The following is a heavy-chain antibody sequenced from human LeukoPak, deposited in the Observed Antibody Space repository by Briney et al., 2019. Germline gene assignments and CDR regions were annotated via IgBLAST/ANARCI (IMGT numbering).Heavy chain of an antibody. Sequence: ASVKVSCKASGYTFTRYDINWVRQATGQGLEWMGWMNPNRGDTGYAQKFQGRVTITRNTSISTAYMELSSLRSEDTAVYYCARGGESFLGIAAAGRFDYWGQGTLVTVSS. J-gene: IGHJ4*02. D-gene: IGHD6-13*01. CDR3: ARGGESFLGIAAAGRFDY. CDR2: MNPNRGDT. CDR1: GYTFTRYD. V-gene: IGHV1-8*03.